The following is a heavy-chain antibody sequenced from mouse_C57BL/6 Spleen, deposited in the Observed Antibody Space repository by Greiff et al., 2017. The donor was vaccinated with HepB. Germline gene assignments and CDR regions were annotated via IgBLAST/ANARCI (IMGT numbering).Heavy chain of an antibody. Sequence: QVQLQQPGTELVKPGASVKLSCKASGYTFTSYWMHWVKQRPGQGLEWIGNINPSNGGTNYNEKFKSKATLTVDKSSSTAYMQRSSLTSEDSAVYYCARGVTTVVAMGDYFDYWGQGTTLTVSS. J-gene: IGHJ2*01. CDR1: GYTFTSYW. CDR2: INPSNGGT. V-gene: IGHV1-53*01. CDR3: ARGVTTVVAMGDYFDY. D-gene: IGHD1-1*01.